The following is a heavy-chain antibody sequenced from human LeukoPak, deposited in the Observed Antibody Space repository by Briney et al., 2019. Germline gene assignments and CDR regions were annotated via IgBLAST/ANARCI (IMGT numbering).Heavy chain of an antibody. J-gene: IGHJ4*02. CDR1: GGSFSGYY. Sequence: SETLSLTCAVYGGSFSGYYWSWIRQPPGKGLEWIGEINHSGSTNYNPSLKSRVTTSVDTSTNQLSLRLSSVTAADTAVYYCARVSDLAAAGTYDYWGQGTLVTVSS. D-gene: IGHD6-13*01. CDR3: ARVSDLAAAGTYDY. V-gene: IGHV4-34*01. CDR2: INHSGST.